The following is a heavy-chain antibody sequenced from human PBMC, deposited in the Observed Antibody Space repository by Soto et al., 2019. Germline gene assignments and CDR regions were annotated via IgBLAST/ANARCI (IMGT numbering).Heavy chain of an antibody. CDR3: ARVGYCSSTSCQTFDP. Sequence: TLSLTCAVSGGSISSSNWWSWVRQPPGKGLEWIGEIYHSGSTNYNPSPKSRVTISVDKSKNQFSLKLSSVTAADTAVYYCARVGYCSSTSCQTFDPWGQGTLVTVSS. D-gene: IGHD2-2*01. CDR1: GGSISSSNW. V-gene: IGHV4-4*02. CDR2: IYHSGST. J-gene: IGHJ5*02.